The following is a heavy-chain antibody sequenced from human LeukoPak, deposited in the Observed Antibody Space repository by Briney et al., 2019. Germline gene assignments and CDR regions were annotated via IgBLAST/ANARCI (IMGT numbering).Heavy chain of an antibody. CDR1: GGSISSSRHY. V-gene: IGHV4-39*01. D-gene: IGHD1-26*01. J-gene: IGHJ4*02. Sequence: PSETLSLTCTVSGGSISSSRHYWGWIRQPPGKGLEWIGSIYYSGSTYYNPSLKSRVTISVDTSKNQFSLKLSSVTAADTAVYYCARQWELPTFDYWGQGTLVTVSS. CDR2: IYYSGST. CDR3: ARQWELPTFDY.